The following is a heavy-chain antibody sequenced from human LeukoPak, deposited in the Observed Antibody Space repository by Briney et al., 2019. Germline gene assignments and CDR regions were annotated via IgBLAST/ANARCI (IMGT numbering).Heavy chain of an antibody. V-gene: IGHV4-59*08. CDR2: IYYSGST. CDR3: ARHRTRHDY. J-gene: IGHJ4*02. Sequence: PSETPSLTCTVSGDSISSYYWSWIRQPPGKGLEWIGPIYYSGSTSYNPSLKSRVTISLDTPKSQFSLKLNSVTAADTAVYCCARHRTRHDYWGQGTLVTVSS. CDR1: GDSISSYY.